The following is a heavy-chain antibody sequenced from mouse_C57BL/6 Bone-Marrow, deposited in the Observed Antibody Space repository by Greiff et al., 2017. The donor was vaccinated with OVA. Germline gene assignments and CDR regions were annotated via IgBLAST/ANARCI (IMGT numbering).Heavy chain of an antibody. CDR2: IHPNSGST. D-gene: IGHD1-1*01. Sequence: QVQLQQPGAELVKPGASVKLSCKASGYTFTSYWMHWVKQRPGQGLEWIGMIHPNSGSTNYNEKFKSKATLTVDKSSSTAYMQLSSLTSEDSAVYYCARGVITTVVGDYWGQGTTLTVSS. CDR1: GYTFTSYW. J-gene: IGHJ2*01. CDR3: ARGVITTVVGDY. V-gene: IGHV1-64*01.